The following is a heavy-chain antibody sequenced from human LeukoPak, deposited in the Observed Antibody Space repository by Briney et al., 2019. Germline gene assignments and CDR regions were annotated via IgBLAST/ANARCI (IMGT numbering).Heavy chain of an antibody. CDR1: GFTFSSYA. Sequence: GGSLRLSCTASGFTFSSYAMNWVRQAPGRGLEWVSGIGGSGGTTYYADSVKGRFTISRDNSKNTLYLQMNSLRAEDTAVYYCAKTSEGSYYDYWGQGTLVTVSS. CDR2: IGGSGGTT. D-gene: IGHD1-26*01. V-gene: IGHV3-23*01. J-gene: IGHJ4*02. CDR3: AKTSEGSYYDY.